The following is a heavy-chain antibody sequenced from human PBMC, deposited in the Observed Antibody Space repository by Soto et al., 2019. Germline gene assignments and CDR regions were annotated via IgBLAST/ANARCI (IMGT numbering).Heavy chain of an antibody. V-gene: IGHV3-21*01. Sequence: PGGSLRLSCAASGFTFSSYSMNWVRQAPGKGLEWVSSISSSSSYIYYADSVKGRFTISRDNAKNSLYLQMNSLRAEDTAVYYCAREYSSSSSPYTFDYWGQGTLVTVSS. J-gene: IGHJ4*02. CDR1: GFTFSSYS. CDR3: AREYSSSSSPYTFDY. D-gene: IGHD6-6*01. CDR2: ISSSSSYI.